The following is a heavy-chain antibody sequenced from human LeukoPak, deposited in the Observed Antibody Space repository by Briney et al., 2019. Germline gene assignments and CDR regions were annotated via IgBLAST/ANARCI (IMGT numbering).Heavy chain of an antibody. CDR3: ARESGFRGDAFDI. CDR1: GFTFSSYG. Sequence: GGSLRLSCAASGFTFSSYGMHWVRQAPGKGLEWVACIRYDGSNKYYADSVKGRFTISRDNSKNTLYLQMNSLRAEDTAVYYCARESGFRGDAFDIWGQGTMVTVSS. CDR2: IRYDGSNK. D-gene: IGHD3-10*01. J-gene: IGHJ3*02. V-gene: IGHV3-30*02.